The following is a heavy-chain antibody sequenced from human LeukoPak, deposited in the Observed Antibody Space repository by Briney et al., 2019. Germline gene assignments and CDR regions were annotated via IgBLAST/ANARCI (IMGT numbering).Heavy chain of an antibody. CDR1: GISFRSYG. CDR2: IWYDASNK. D-gene: IGHD3-9*01. V-gene: IGHV3-30*02. J-gene: IGHJ4*02. CDR3: ATDISTHYFGS. Sequence: GGSLRLSCAASGISFRSYGMHWVRQAPGKRLEWVTFIWYDASNKYYAESVKGRFTISRDNSRNTVFLQMNSLRAEDTAIYYCATDISTHYFGSWGQGTLVTVSS.